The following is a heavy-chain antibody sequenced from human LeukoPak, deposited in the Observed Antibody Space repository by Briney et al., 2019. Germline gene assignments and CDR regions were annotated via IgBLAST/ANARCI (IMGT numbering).Heavy chain of an antibody. CDR1: GGSISGYY. J-gene: IGHJ4*02. CDR3: ARDLYD. V-gene: IGHV4-59*01. D-gene: IGHD2-8*01. CDR2: IYYSGST. Sequence: SETLSLTCTVSGGSISGYYWSWIRQPPGKGLEWIGYIYYSGSTNYNPSLKSRVTISVDTSKNQFSLKLSSVTAADTAVYYCARDLYDWGQGTLVTVSS.